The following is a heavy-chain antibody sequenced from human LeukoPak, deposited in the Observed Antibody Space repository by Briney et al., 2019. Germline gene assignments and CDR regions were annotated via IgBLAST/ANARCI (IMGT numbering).Heavy chain of an antibody. Sequence: GGSLRLSCAASGFTFSSYSMNWVRQAPGKGLEWVSSISSSSSYIYYADSVKGRFTISRDNAKNSLYLQMNSLRAEDTAVYYCASGVSLVEQLESDYWGQGTLVTVSS. V-gene: IGHV3-21*01. D-gene: IGHD6-13*01. CDR1: GFTFSSYS. CDR3: ASGVSLVEQLESDY. CDR2: ISSSSSYI. J-gene: IGHJ4*02.